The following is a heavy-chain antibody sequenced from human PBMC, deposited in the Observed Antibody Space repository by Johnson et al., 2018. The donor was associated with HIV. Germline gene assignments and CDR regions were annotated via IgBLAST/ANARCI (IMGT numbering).Heavy chain of an antibody. CDR2: ISYDGSNK. CDR3: AKVSSSSTWAHDPFDV. V-gene: IGHV3-30-3*02. CDR1: YA. D-gene: IGHD6-6*01. Sequence: YAMSWVRQAPGKGLEWVAVISYDGSNKYYADSVKGRFTISRDNSKNTLYLQMNSLRAEDTAVYYCAKVSSSSTWAHDPFDVWGQGTMVTVSS. J-gene: IGHJ3*01.